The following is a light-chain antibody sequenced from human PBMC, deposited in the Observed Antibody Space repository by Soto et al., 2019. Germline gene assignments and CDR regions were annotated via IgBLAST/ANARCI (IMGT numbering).Light chain of an antibody. J-gene: IGLJ3*02. CDR3: QTWGTGIA. CDR1: SGHSSYA. V-gene: IGLV4-69*01. CDR2: LNSDGSH. Sequence: QSVLTQSPSASASLGASVKLTCTLSSGHSSYAIAWHQQQPEKGPRYLMKLNSDGSHSKGDGIPDRFSGSSSGAERYLTISSLQSEDEADYYCQTWGTGIAFDGGTKLTVL.